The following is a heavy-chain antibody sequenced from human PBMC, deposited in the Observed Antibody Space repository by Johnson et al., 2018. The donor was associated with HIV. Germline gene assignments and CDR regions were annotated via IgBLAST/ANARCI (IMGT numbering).Heavy chain of an antibody. J-gene: IGHJ3*01. Sequence: QVQLVESGGGVVQPGRSLRLSCAASGFTFSSYAMHWVRQAPGKGLEGVAVISYDGSNKSYADSVKGRFTISSDNSKKTLYLQMSSLRPEDTAVYYCAKIGQWWESLDAFDVWGQGTVVTVSS. CDR1: GFTFSSYA. CDR3: AKIGQWWESLDAFDV. CDR2: ISYDGSNK. V-gene: IGHV3-30-3*01. D-gene: IGHD2-15*01.